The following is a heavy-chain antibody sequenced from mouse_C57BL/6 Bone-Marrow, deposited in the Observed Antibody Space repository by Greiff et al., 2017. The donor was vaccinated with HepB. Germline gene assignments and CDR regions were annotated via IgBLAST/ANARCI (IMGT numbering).Heavy chain of an antibody. V-gene: IGHV1-26*01. CDR1: GYTFTDYY. CDR2: INPNNGGT. Sequence: VQLQQSGPELVKPGASVKISCKASGYTFTDYYMNWVKQSHGKSLEWIGDINPNNGGTSYNQKFKGKATLTVDKSSSTAYMELRSLTSEDSAVYYCARDGTTVAYAMDYWGQGTSVTVSS. J-gene: IGHJ4*01. CDR3: ARDGTTVAYAMDY. D-gene: IGHD1-1*01.